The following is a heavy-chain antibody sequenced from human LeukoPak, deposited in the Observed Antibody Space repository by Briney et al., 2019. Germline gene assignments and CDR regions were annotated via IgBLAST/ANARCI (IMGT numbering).Heavy chain of an antibody. D-gene: IGHD6-19*01. CDR2: IIPIFGTA. V-gene: IGHV1-69*06. CDR1: GYTFTSYG. CDR3: ARSEASGLFDY. Sequence: SVKVSCKASGYTFTSYGISWVRQAPGQGLEWMGGIIPIFGTANYAQKFQGRVTITADKSTSTAYMELSSLRSEDTAVYYCARSEASGLFDYWGQGTLVTVSS. J-gene: IGHJ4*02.